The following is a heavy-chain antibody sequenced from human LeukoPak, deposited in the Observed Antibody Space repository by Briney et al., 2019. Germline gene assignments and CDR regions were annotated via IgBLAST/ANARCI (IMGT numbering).Heavy chain of an antibody. J-gene: IGHJ4*02. CDR2: ISYDGSNK. D-gene: IGHD4-23*01. V-gene: IGHV3-30-3*01. CDR3: ARGGHFKYGGKKGPVGRPIDS. Sequence: PGRSLRLSCAASGFTFSSYGMHWVRQAPGKGLEWVAVISYDGSNKYYADSVKGRFTISRDNSKNTLYLQMNSLRAEDTAVYYCARGGHFKYGGKKGPVGRPIDSWGQGTLVTVSS. CDR1: GFTFSSYG.